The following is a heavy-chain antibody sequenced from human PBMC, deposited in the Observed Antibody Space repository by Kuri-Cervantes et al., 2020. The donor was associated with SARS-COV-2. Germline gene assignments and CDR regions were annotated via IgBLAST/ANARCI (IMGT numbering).Heavy chain of an antibody. D-gene: IGHD3-10*01. CDR3: AKPRGFGELLSDAFDY. CDR2: INWNSGSI. Sequence: LSLTCAASGFTFDDYAMHWVRQAPGKGLEWVSGINWNSGSIGYADSVKGRFTISRDNAKNSLYLQMNSLRPEDTALYYCAKPRGFGELLSDAFDYWGQGTLVTVSS. V-gene: IGHV3-9*01. CDR1: GFTFDDYA. J-gene: IGHJ4*02.